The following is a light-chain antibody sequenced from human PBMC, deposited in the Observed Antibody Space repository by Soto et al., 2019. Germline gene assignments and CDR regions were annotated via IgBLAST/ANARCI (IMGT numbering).Light chain of an antibody. J-gene: IGKJ4*01. Sequence: DIQMTQSQSSLSASVGYRVTITCRASQSISSYLNWYQQKPGKAPKLLIYAASSLQSGVPSRFSGSGSGTDFTLTISSLQPEDFATYYCQQSYSTPLTFGGGTKVDI. CDR3: QQSYSTPLT. CDR2: AAS. V-gene: IGKV1-39*01. CDR1: QSISSY.